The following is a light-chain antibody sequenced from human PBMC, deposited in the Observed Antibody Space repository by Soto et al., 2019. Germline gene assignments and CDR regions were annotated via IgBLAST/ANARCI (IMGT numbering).Light chain of an antibody. CDR2: DVS. J-gene: IGLJ1*01. CDR1: SSDVGGYSY. Sequence: QSALTQPASVSGSPGQSIAISCTGTSSDVGGYSYVSWYQQQPGKAPKLVISDVSNRPSGVSDPFSGSKSGNTAPLTISGLQTEDEADYYCASYTTSSTYVFGTGTRSPS. CDR3: ASYTTSSTYV. V-gene: IGLV2-14*01.